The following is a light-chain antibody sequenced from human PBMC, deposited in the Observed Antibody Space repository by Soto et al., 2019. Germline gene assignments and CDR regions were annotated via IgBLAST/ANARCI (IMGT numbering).Light chain of an antibody. CDR3: QTWGTGILV. J-gene: IGLJ3*02. CDR1: SGHSSYA. V-gene: IGLV4-69*02. Sequence: QLVLTQSPSASASLGASVKLTCTLSSGHSSYAIAWHQQQPEKGPRYLMKVDSDGRHSRGDGIPDRFSGSSSGAERYLTISSLQSEDEADYYCQTWGTGILVFGGGTKVTVL. CDR2: VDSDGRH.